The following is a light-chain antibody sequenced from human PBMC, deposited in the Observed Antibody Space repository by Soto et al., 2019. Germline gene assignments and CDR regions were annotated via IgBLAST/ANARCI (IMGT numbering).Light chain of an antibody. CDR2: DAS. J-gene: IGKJ5*01. CDR3: QQYDILPIT. CDR1: QDINIY. Sequence: QMTQSPSSLFASVGDRVTITCQATQDINIYLNWYQQKPGKAPNLLIYDASNLEIGVPSRFSGSGSGTHFTFTISSLQTEDIGTYYCQQYDILPITFGRGTRLEIK. V-gene: IGKV1-33*01.